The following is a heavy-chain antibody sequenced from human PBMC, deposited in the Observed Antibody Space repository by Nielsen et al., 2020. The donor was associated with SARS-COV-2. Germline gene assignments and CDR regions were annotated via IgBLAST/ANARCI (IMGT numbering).Heavy chain of an antibody. CDR1: GCSISSSSYY. V-gene: IGHV4-61*01. CDR2: IYYSGST. CDR3: ARAGFDP. Sequence: SETLSLTCTVSGCSISSSSYYWSWIRQPPGKGLEWIGYIYYSGSTNYNPSLKSRVTISVDTSKNQFSLKLSSVTAADTAVYYCARAGFDPWGQGTLVTVSS. J-gene: IGHJ5*02.